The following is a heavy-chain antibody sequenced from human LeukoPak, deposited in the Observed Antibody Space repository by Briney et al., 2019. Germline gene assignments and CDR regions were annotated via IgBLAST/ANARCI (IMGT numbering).Heavy chain of an antibody. Sequence: GGSLRLSCAASEFSFSNFAMYWVRQAPGKGLEWLAVISYDGSIRYYADSVKGRFTISRDNSKNTLYLQMNSLRAEDTAVYYCARDSDYGEIWGQGTLVTVSS. J-gene: IGHJ4*02. V-gene: IGHV3-30*14. CDR2: ISYDGSIR. CDR1: EFSFSNFA. CDR3: ARDSDYGEI. D-gene: IGHD4-17*01.